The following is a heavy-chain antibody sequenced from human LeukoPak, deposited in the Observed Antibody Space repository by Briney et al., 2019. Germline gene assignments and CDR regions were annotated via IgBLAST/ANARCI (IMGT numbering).Heavy chain of an antibody. J-gene: IGHJ4*02. Sequence: PSETLSLTCTASGGSISSYYWSWIRQPPGKGLEWIGYIYYSGSTNYNPSLKGRVTISVDTSKNQFSLKLSFVTAADTAVYYCARGTVRGVIGSYYFDYWGQGTLVTVSS. CDR2: IYYSGST. CDR1: GGSISSYY. D-gene: IGHD3-10*01. V-gene: IGHV4-59*01. CDR3: ARGTVRGVIGSYYFDY.